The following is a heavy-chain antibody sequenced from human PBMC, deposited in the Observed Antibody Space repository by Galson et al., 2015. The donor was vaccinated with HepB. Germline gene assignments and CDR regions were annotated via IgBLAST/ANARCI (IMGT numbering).Heavy chain of an antibody. J-gene: IGHJ4*02. D-gene: IGHD3-3*01. CDR1: GFTFSGSA. CDR2: IRSKANSYAT. V-gene: IGHV3-73*01. CDR3: TRTPYDFWSGHDY. Sequence: SLRLSCAASGFTFSGSAMHWVRQASGKGLEWVGRIRSKANSYATAYAASVKGRFTISRDDSKNTAYLQMNSLKTEDTAVYYCTRTPYDFWSGHDYWGQGTLVTVSS.